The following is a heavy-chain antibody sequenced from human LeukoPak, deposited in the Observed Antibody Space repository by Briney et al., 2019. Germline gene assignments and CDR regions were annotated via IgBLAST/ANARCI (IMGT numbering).Heavy chain of an antibody. D-gene: IGHD6-6*01. CDR2: ISAYNGNT. CDR1: GYTFTSYG. Sequence: ASVKVSCKASGYTFTSYGISWVRQAPGQGLEWMGWISAYNGNTNYAQKLQGRVTMTTDTSTSTAYMELSRLRSDDTAVYYCASIYAARPRNYFDYWGQGTLVTVSS. V-gene: IGHV1-18*01. CDR3: ASIYAARPRNYFDY. J-gene: IGHJ4*02.